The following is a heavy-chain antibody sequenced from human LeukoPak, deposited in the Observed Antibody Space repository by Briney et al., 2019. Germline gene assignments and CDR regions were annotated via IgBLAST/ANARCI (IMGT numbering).Heavy chain of an antibody. CDR1: GGSISSYY. J-gene: IGHJ4*02. D-gene: IGHD3-16*02. CDR2: ISYSGST. Sequence: PSEALSLTCTVSGGSISSYYWSWIRQPPGKGLEWIGYISYSGSTNYNPTLKSRVTISVATYKNQFSLKLSSVTAADTAVYYCARYVWGSYPTFEDCWGQGTLVTVSS. V-gene: IGHV4-59*01. CDR3: ARYVWGSYPTFEDC.